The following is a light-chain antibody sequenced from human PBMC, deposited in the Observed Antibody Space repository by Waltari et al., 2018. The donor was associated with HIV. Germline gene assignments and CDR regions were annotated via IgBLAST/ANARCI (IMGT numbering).Light chain of an antibody. V-gene: IGKV1-5*03. Sequence: DIQITQSPSTLSPSVGDRVTITCRASQTANRWLAWFKQRPGKAPKLLIYQASNLQNGVPSRFSGSGSGTEFTLTISSLQPDDSATYYCQQYETNPYTFGQGTKLQIK. CDR1: QTANRW. J-gene: IGKJ2*01. CDR3: QQYETNPYT. CDR2: QAS.